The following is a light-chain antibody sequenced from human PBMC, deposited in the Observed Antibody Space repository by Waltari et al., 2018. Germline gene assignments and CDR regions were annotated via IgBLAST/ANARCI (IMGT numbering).Light chain of an antibody. CDR1: QSISNS. J-gene: IGKJ1*01. CDR3: QQSYSTLWT. Sequence: DIQMTQSPSSLSASIGDRVTITCRASQSISNSLNWFQQKPGKAPKLLIYDASNLESGVPSRFSGSGAVTDFTLTISSLQPEDFGTYYCQQSYSTLWTFGPGTKVEI. CDR2: DAS. V-gene: IGKV1-39*01.